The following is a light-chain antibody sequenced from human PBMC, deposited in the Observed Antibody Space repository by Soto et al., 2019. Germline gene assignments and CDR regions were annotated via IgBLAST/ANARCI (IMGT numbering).Light chain of an antibody. V-gene: IGKV3-15*01. J-gene: IGKJ4*01. CDR2: GAS. CDR1: QSVSRN. CDR3: QQYNNWPLT. Sequence: ETVMTQSPATLSMSPGERITLSCRASQSVSRNLAWYQQRPGQTPRLLFYGASTRATGIPARFSASGSGTEFILTISSLQSEDFAVYYCQQYNNWPLTFGGGTK.